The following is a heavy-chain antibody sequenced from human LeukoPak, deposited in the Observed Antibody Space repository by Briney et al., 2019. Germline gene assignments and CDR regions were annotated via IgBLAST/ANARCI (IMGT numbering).Heavy chain of an antibody. Sequence: GGSLRLSCAASGFTFDHYTIHWVRQAPGKGLEWVSSISSSSSYIYYADSVKGRFTISRDNAKNSLYLQMNSLRAEDTAVYYCASRRDTTASYYYYYMDVWGKGTTVTVSS. J-gene: IGHJ6*03. CDR2: ISSSSSYI. CDR1: GFTFDHYT. D-gene: IGHD4-11*01. CDR3: ASRRDTTASYYYYYMDV. V-gene: IGHV3-21*01.